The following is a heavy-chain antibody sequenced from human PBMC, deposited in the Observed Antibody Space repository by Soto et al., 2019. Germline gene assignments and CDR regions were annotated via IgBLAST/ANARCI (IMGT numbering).Heavy chain of an antibody. CDR2: ISPYSGDT. J-gene: IGHJ3*02. CDR3: ARYPRRVDLVEVLSSDAFDI. V-gene: IGHV1-18*01. D-gene: IGHD2-21*01. Sequence: QVQLVQSGAEVKKPGASVKVSCKASGYTFTDFGISWVRQAPGQGLEWMGWISPYSGDTIYAQNLQGRVAMTTDTSTTTADMELRSLRTNDTTVYYCARYPRRVDLVEVLSSDAFDIWGQGTMVTVSS. CDR1: GYTFTDFG.